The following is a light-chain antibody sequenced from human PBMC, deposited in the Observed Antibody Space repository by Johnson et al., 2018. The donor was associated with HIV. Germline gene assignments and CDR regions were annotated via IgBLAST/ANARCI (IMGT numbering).Light chain of an antibody. CDR1: SSNIGRNY. CDR2: DNN. V-gene: IGLV1-51*01. CDR3: GTWDSSLSAGV. Sequence: HSVLTQPPSVSAAPGQKVTISCSGSSSNIGRNYVSWYQQLPGTAPKLLIFDNNKRPSGIPDRLSASKSGTSATLGITGLQTGDEADYYCGTWDSSLSAGVFGTGTKVTVL. J-gene: IGLJ1*01.